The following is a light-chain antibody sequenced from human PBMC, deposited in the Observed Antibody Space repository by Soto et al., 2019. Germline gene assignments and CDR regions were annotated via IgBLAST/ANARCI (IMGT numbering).Light chain of an antibody. V-gene: IGKV1-5*03. CDR1: QSINNW. CDR2: KAS. Sequence: DIQMTQSPSTLSASEGDRVTITCRASQSINNWLAWYQQKPGKAPKLLISKASNLKSGVPSRFSCTGSGTEFTLTISSLQPDDFASYYCQQYDSYPFTFGGGTKVE. J-gene: IGKJ4*01. CDR3: QQYDSYPFT.